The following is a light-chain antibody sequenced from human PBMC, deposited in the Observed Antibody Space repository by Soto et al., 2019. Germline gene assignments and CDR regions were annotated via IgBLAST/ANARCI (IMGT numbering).Light chain of an antibody. CDR1: QPINSW. Sequence: DVQMTQSPSTLSASVGDRVTITCRASQPINSWLAWFQQKPGKAPQLLIHDASSLESGVPPRFSGFGFGTDFTLTITNLQPEDVSTYYCQQYKTSPFTFGQGTKLEIK. J-gene: IGKJ2*01. CDR3: QQYKTSPFT. V-gene: IGKV1-5*01. CDR2: DAS.